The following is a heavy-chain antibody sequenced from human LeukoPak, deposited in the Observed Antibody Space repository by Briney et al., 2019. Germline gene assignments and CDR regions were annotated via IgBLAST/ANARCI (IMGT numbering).Heavy chain of an antibody. D-gene: IGHD5-18*01. Sequence: SVKVSCKASGGTFSSYAISWVRQAPGQGLEWMGGIIPIFGTANYAQKFQGRVTITADKSTSTAYMELSSLRSEDTAVYYCARGDTAMAVYYFDYWGQGTLVTVSS. V-gene: IGHV1-69*06. CDR2: IIPIFGTA. CDR1: GGTFSSYA. CDR3: ARGDTAMAVYYFDY. J-gene: IGHJ4*02.